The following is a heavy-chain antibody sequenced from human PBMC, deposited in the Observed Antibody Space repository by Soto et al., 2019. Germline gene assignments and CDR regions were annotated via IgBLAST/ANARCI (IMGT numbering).Heavy chain of an antibody. V-gene: IGHV3-15*07. CDR2: IKSKTDGGTT. D-gene: IGHD3-16*01. CDR1: GFTFSNAW. Sequence: EVQLVESGGGLVKPGGSLRLSCAASGFTFSNAWMNWVRQAPGKGLEWVGRIKSKTDGGTTDYDAPVKGRFTISRDDSKNTLYLQMNSLKTEDTAVYYCTTDRGERGRLMLGDAFDMWGQGTMVTVSS. CDR3: TTDRGERGRLMLGDAFDM. J-gene: IGHJ3*02.